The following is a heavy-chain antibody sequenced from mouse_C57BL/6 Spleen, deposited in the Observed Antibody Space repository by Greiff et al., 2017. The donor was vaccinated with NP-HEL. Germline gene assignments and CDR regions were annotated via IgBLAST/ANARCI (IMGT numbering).Heavy chain of an antibody. CDR3: ASHEDVSGYFDY. Sequence: VQLQQSGAELVKPGASVKLSCKASGYTFTEYTIHWVKQRSGQGLEWIGWFYPGSGSIKYNEKFKDKATLTADKSSSMVIMELSRLTSAVSAVEFWASHEDVSGYFDYWGKGTTLTVSS. V-gene: IGHV1-62-2*01. CDR1: GYTFTEYT. CDR2: FYPGSGSI. D-gene: IGHD4-1*01. J-gene: IGHJ2*01.